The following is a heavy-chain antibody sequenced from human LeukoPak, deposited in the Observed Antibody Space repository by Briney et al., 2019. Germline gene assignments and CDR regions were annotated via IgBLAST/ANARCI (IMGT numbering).Heavy chain of an antibody. V-gene: IGHV4-39*01. D-gene: IGHD3-22*01. CDR1: GGSFNGRSYY. CDR2: IYSGGST. CDR3: VKPYHHQDASGSITTAFFFDL. J-gene: IGHJ4*02. Sequence: PSETLSLTCTVSGGSFNGRSYYWAWIRQPPGKGLEWIGSIYSGGSTFYTPSLKSRVAISVDTSKNQFSLRLNSATAADTAVYYCVKPYHHQDASGSITTAFFFDLWGQGTLVTVSS.